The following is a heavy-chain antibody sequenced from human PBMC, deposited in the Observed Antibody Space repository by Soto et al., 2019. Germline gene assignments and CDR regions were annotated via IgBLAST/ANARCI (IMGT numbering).Heavy chain of an antibody. CDR3: AKARHYYYYGMDV. CDR1: GFTFSSYG. J-gene: IGHJ6*02. V-gene: IGHV3-30*18. Sequence: QVQLVESGGGVVQPGRSLRLSCAASGFTFSSYGMLWVRQAPGKGLEWVAVISYDGSNKYYADSVKGRFTISRDNSKNTLYLQMNSLRAEDTAVYYCAKARHYYYYGMDVWGQGTTVTVSS. CDR2: ISYDGSNK.